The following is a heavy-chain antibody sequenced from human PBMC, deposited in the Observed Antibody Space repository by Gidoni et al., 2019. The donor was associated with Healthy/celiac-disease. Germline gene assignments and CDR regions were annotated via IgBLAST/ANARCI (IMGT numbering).Heavy chain of an antibody. CDR1: GGTFSSYA. D-gene: IGHD3-3*01. J-gene: IGHJ4*02. CDR2: IIPILCTA. Sequence: QVQRVQSGAEVKKHGTSVKVSCKAAGGTFSSYAIRWVRQAPGQGLEWMGGIIPILCTANYAQKFQCRVTITADDSTSTAYMELSSLRSEDTAVYYCARERSGYYIDYWGQGTLVTVSS. CDR3: ARERSGYYIDY. V-gene: IGHV1-69*01.